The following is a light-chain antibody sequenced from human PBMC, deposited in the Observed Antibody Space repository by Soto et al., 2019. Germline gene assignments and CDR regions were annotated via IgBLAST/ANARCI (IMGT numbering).Light chain of an antibody. CDR2: AAS. CDR1: QGFRND. Sequence: DIQMTQSPSSLSASVGDRVTITCRASQGFRNDLDWYQQKPGKAPKLLIYAASSLQSGVPSRFSGSGSGTDFTLTISSLQPEDFATYYCQQSYSTPRTFGQGTRLEIK. J-gene: IGKJ5*01. CDR3: QQSYSTPRT. V-gene: IGKV1-39*01.